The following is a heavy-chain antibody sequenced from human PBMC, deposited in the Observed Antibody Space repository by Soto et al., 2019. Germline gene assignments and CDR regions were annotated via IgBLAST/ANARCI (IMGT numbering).Heavy chain of an antibody. J-gene: IGHJ4*02. CDR1: GYAFTTYG. V-gene: IGHV1-18*01. Sequence: QVHLVQSGAEVKKPGASVKVSCKGSGYAFTTYGITWVRQAPGQGLEWMGWISAHNGNTNYAQKLQGRVTVTRDTATRTAYMERRGLRSDDTAVYYCARGRYGDYWGQGALVTVSS. D-gene: IGHD1-1*01. CDR2: ISAHNGNT. CDR3: ARGRYGDY.